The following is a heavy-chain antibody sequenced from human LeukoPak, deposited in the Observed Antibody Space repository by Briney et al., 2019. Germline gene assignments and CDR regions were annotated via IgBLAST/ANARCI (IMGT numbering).Heavy chain of an antibody. D-gene: IGHD5-24*01. CDR1: GGTFSSYA. V-gene: IGHV1-69*04. J-gene: IGHJ4*02. Sequence: ASVKVSCKASGGTFSSYAISWVRQAPGQGLEWMGRIIPILGIANYAQKFQGRVTITADKSTSTAYMELSSLRSEDTAVYYCAGRLAMATIITEAGSDYWGQGTLVTVSS. CDR2: IIPILGIA. CDR3: AGRLAMATIITEAGSDY.